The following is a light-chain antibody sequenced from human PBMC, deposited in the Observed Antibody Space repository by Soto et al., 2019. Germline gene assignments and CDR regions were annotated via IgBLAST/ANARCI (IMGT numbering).Light chain of an antibody. J-gene: IGLJ1*01. V-gene: IGLV1-40*01. CDR3: SSFTSSSTLEV. CDR1: SSNIGAEYD. CDR2: GDN. Sequence: QSVLTQPPSVSGAPGQRVAISCTGSSSNIGAEYDVHWYQQLPGTAPKRLIYGDNNRPSGVPDRFSGSKSGTSASLAITGLQPEDEADYYCSSFTSSSTLEVFGTGTKGTV.